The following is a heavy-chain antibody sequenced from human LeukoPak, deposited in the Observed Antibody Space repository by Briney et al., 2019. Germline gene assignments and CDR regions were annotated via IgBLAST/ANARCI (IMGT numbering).Heavy chain of an antibody. Sequence: GGSLRLSCAASGFTFSNYEMKWVRQAPGKGLEWVSYISSSGDSLYYADSVKGRFTISRDNARNSLYLQMNSLRAEDTAIYYCARMAVAGQYNDYWGQGTLVTVSS. CDR3: ARMAVAGQYNDY. CDR2: ISSSGDSL. V-gene: IGHV3-48*03. J-gene: IGHJ4*02. CDR1: GFTFSNYE. D-gene: IGHD6-19*01.